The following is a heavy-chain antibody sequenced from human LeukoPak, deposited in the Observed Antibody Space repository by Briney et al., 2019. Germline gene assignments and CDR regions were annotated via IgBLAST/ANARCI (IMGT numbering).Heavy chain of an antibody. CDR3: ARLTENNWFDP. V-gene: IGHV4-59*11. CDR1: TDSISDHY. J-gene: IGHJ5*02. D-gene: IGHD4/OR15-4a*01. Sequence: SETLSLTCTVSTDSISDHYWGWIRQPPGKGLEWIAYISDTGSISYKPSLKSRVTISLKTSPNQFSLKVTPVNTSDTAVYYCARLTENNWFDPWGQGILVTVSS. CDR2: ISDTGSI.